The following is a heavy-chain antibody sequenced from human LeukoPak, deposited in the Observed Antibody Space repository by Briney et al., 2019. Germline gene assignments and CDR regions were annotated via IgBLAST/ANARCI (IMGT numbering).Heavy chain of an antibody. D-gene: IGHD4-17*01. CDR1: GFTFSSHA. CDR3: ARQDDYGDYGIEH. CDR2: ISSNGGST. V-gene: IGHV3-64*01. J-gene: IGHJ1*01. Sequence: GGSLRLSCAASGFTFSSHAMHWVRQAPGKGLEYVSAISSNGGSTYYANSVKGRFTISRDNSKNTLYLQMGSLRAEDMAVYYCARQDDYGDYGIEHWGQGTLVTVSS.